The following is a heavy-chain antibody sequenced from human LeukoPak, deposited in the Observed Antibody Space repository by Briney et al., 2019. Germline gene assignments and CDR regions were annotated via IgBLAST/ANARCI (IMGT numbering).Heavy chain of an antibody. CDR2: IIPILGIA. J-gene: IGHJ4*02. CDR3: ARGSVFGVVIITH. CDR1: GGTFSSYT. D-gene: IGHD3-3*01. Sequence: SVKVSCKASGGTFSSYTISWVRQAPGQGLEWMGRIIPILGIANYAQKFQGRVTVTADKSTSTAYMELSSLRSEDTAVYYCARGSVFGVVIITHWGQGALVTVSS. V-gene: IGHV1-69*02.